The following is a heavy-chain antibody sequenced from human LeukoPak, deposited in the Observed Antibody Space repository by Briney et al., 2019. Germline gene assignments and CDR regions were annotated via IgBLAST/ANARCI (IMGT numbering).Heavy chain of an antibody. V-gene: IGHV3-11*01. J-gene: IGHJ6*02. D-gene: IGHD6-13*01. CDR2: ISSSGSTI. CDR1: GFTFSDYY. CDR3: ARAGGIAALENYYYYGMDV. Sequence: PGGSLRLSCAASGFTFSDYYMSWIRQAPGKGLEWVSYISSSGSTIYYADSVKGRFTISRDNAKNSLYLQMNSLRAEDTAVYYCARAGGIAALENYYYYGMDVWGQGTTVTVSS.